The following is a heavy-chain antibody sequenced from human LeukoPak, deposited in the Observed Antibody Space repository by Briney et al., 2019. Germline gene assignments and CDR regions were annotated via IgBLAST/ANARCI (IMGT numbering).Heavy chain of an antibody. Sequence: GGPLRLSCAASDFTFSCYEMNRVRQAPGEGLGWVSYISSSGSTIYYADSVKGRFTISRDNAKNSLYLQMNSLRAEDTAVYYCARDPAADGFHYGGEGTRVTVFS. D-gene: IGHD6-13*01. CDR2: ISSSGSTI. J-gene: IGHJ4*02. CDR3: ARDPAADGFHY. V-gene: IGHV3-48*03. CDR1: DFTFSCYE.